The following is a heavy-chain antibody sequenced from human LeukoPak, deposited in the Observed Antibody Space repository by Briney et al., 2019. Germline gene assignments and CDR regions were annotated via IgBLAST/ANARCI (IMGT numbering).Heavy chain of an antibody. V-gene: IGHV3-11*01. D-gene: IGHD6-19*01. CDR3: ARVAVAGPVYY. Sequence: GGSLRLSCAASGFTFSVYYMSWIRQAPGKGLEWVAYISSSDTSRYYADSVKGRFTVSRDNAKNSLYLQMNSLRAEDTAVYYCARVAVAGPVYYWGQGTLVTVS. CDR2: ISSSDTSR. CDR1: GFTFSVYY. J-gene: IGHJ4*02.